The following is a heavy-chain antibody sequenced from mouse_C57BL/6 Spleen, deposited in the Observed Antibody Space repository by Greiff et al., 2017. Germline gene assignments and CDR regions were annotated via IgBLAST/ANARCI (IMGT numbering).Heavy chain of an antibody. J-gene: IGHJ4*01. V-gene: IGHV5-9-1*02. Sequence: DVQLVESGEGLVKPGGSLKLSCAASGFTFSSYAMSWVRQTPEKRLEWVAYISSGGDYIYYADTVKGRFTISRDNARNTLYLQMSSLKSEDTAMYYCTRGYSNYAAMDYWGQGTSVTVSS. CDR2: ISSGGDYI. CDR1: GFTFSSYA. CDR3: TRGYSNYAAMDY. D-gene: IGHD2-5*01.